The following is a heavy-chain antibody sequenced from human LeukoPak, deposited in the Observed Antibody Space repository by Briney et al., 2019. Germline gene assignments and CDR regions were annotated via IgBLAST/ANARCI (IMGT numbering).Heavy chain of an antibody. J-gene: IGHJ4*02. Sequence: GGSLRLSCAASGFTFSSSAMSWVRQVPGKGLEWVSGISASGGSTSYADSVKGRFTISRDNSKNTLYLQMNSLRVEDTAAYYCAKVRAPSGWFNSDYWGQGTLVTVSS. CDR3: AKVRAPSGWFNSDY. CDR2: ISASGGST. D-gene: IGHD6-19*01. V-gene: IGHV3-23*01. CDR1: GFTFSSSA.